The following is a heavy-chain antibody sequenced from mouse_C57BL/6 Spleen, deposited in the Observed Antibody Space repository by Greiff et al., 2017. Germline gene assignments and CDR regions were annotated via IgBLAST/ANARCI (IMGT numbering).Heavy chain of an antibody. V-gene: IGHV1-72*01. J-gene: IGHJ3*01. Sequence: QVQLLQPGAELVKPGASVQLSCTASGYTFTSYWMHWVQQRPGRGLAWIGRIVPNSGGTKYNAKFKSKATLTVDKPASTAYMQLSSLTAEDSAVYYCARREPTGTVLFAYWGQGTLVTVSA. D-gene: IGHD4-1*02. CDR1: GYTFTSYW. CDR3: ARREPTGTVLFAY. CDR2: IVPNSGGT.